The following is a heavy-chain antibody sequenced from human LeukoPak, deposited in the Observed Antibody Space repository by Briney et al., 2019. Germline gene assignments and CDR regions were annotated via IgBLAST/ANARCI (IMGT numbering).Heavy chain of an antibody. V-gene: IGHV3-7*01. CDR1: GFTFSNYW. CDR2: IKQDESEK. CDR3: ATPVGGVWSFDY. D-gene: IGHD2-15*01. Sequence: GGSLRLSCAASGFTFSNYWMTWVRQAPGKGLEWVANIKQDESEKYYVDSVKGRFTVSRNNSKNSVYLQMNSLRAEDTAMYYCATPVGGVWSFDYWGQGTLVTVSS. J-gene: IGHJ4*02.